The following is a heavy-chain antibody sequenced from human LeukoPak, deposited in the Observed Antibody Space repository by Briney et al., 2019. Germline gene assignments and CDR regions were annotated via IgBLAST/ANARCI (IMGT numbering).Heavy chain of an antibody. V-gene: IGHV4-34*01. J-gene: IGHJ3*02. D-gene: IGHD6-19*01. Sequence: SETLSLTCAVYGGSFSGYYWSWIRQPPGKGLEWIGEINHSGSTNYNPSLKSRVTISVDTSKNQFSLKLSSVTAAATAVYYCARERVPSSYHLDAFDIWGQGTMVTVSS. CDR3: ARERVPSSYHLDAFDI. CDR2: INHSGST. CDR1: GGSFSGYY.